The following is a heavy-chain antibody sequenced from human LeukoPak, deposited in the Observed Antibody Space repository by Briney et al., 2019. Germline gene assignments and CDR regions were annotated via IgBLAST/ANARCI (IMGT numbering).Heavy chain of an antibody. Sequence: SETLSLTCTVSGGSISSYYWSWIRQPPRKGLEWIGYIYYSGSTNYNPSLKSRVTISVDTSKNQFSLKLSSVTAADTAVYYCARAHYYDSSGYFVRHWFDPWGQGTLVTVSS. D-gene: IGHD3-22*01. CDR2: IYYSGST. CDR3: ARAHYYDSSGYFVRHWFDP. J-gene: IGHJ5*02. V-gene: IGHV4-59*01. CDR1: GGSISSYY.